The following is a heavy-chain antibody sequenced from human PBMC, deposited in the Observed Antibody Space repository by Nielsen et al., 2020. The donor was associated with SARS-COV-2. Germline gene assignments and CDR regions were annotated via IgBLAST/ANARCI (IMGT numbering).Heavy chain of an antibody. CDR1: GGSFSGYY. J-gene: IGHJ6*02. D-gene: IGHD2-2*01. CDR2: INHSGGT. V-gene: IGHV4-34*01. CDR3: ARGRRGSTSRPGNYYYGMDV. Sequence: SETLSLTCAVYGGSFSGYYWSWIRQPPGKGLEWIGEINHSGGTNYNPSLKSRVTISVDTSKNQFSLKLSSVTAADTAVYYCARGRRGSTSRPGNYYYGMDVWGQGTTVTVSS.